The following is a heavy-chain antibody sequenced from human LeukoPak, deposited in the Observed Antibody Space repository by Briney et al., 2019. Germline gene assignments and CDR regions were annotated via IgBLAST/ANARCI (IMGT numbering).Heavy chain of an antibody. Sequence: GGSLRLSCGASGFTFSSYAMSWVRQAPGKGLEWVSTISGGGSSTYYADSVKGRFTISRDNSKNTLYLQMNSLRAEDTAIYYCAKAILPATILSFNDYWGQGTLVTVSS. CDR1: GFTFSSYA. J-gene: IGHJ4*02. D-gene: IGHD2-2*02. V-gene: IGHV3-23*01. CDR2: ISGGGSST. CDR3: AKAILPATILSFNDY.